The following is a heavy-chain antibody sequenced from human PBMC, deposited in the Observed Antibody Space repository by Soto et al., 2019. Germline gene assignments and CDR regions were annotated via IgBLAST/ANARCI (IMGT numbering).Heavy chain of an antibody. V-gene: IGHV4-34*01. CDR1: GGSFSGYY. CDR2: INHSGST. J-gene: IGHJ6*02. D-gene: IGHD6-13*01. CDR3: ARGEVAAAGTGYYYGMDV. Sequence: SETLSLTCAVYGGSFSGYYWSWIRQPPGKGLEWIGEINHSGSTNYNPSLKSRVTISVDTSKNQFSLKLSSVTAADTAVYYCARGEVAAAGTGYYYGMDVWGQGTTVTVSS.